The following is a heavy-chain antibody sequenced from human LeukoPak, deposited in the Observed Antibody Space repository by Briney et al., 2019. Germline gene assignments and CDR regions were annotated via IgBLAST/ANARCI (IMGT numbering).Heavy chain of an antibody. CDR3: ARGGDCSGCSCYFFDY. CDR1: GGSISSYY. Sequence: LETLSLTCTVSGGSISSYYWSWIRQPPGKGLEWIGYIYYSGSTNYNPSLKSRVTISVDTSKNQFSLKLSSVTAADTAVYYCARGGDCSGCSCYFFDYWGQGTLVTVSS. J-gene: IGHJ4*02. CDR2: IYYSGST. D-gene: IGHD2-15*01. V-gene: IGHV4-59*01.